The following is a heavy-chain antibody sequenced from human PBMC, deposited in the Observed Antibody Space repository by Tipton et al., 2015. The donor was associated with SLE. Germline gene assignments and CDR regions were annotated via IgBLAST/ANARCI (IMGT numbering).Heavy chain of an antibody. D-gene: IGHD3-3*01. CDR3: ARVLRGITIFGVVTAHFDY. CDR2: INHSGST. V-gene: IGHV4-34*01. Sequence: TLSLTCAVYGGSFSGYYWSWIRQPPGKGLECIGEINHSGSTNYNPSLKSRVTISVDTSKNQFSLKLSSVTAADTAVYYCARVLRGITIFGVVTAHFDYWGQGTLVTVSS. J-gene: IGHJ4*02. CDR1: GGSFSGYY.